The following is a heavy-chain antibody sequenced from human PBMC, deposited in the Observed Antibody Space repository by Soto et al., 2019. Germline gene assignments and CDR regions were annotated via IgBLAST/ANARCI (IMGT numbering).Heavy chain of an antibody. Sequence: GESLKISCKGSGYSFTSYWIGWVRQMPGKGLEWMGIIYPGDSDTRYSPSFQGQVTISADKSISTAYLQWSSLKASDTAMYYCARLASNYDFWSGYSYYYYMDVWGKGTTVTVSS. CDR1: GYSFTSYW. J-gene: IGHJ6*03. CDR2: IYPGDSDT. V-gene: IGHV5-51*01. D-gene: IGHD3-3*01. CDR3: ARLASNYDFWSGYSYYYYMDV.